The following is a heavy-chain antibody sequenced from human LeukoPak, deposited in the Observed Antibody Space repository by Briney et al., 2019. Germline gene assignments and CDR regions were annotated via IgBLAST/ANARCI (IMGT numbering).Heavy chain of an antibody. Sequence: GGSLRLSCAASGFTFSSYGMSWVRQAPGKGLEWVSAISGSGGSTYYADSVKGRFTISRDNSKNTLYLQMNSLRAEDTAVYYCAKDVGYYYDSSGYFRPYFDYWGQGTLVTVSS. CDR1: GFTFSSYG. J-gene: IGHJ4*02. V-gene: IGHV3-23*01. CDR3: AKDVGYYYDSSGYFRPYFDY. CDR2: ISGSGGST. D-gene: IGHD3-22*01.